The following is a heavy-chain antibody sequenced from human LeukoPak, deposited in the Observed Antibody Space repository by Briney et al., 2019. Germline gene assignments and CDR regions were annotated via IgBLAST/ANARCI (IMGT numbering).Heavy chain of an antibody. CDR2: IIPIFGTA. V-gene: IGHV1-69*13. J-gene: IGHJ4*02. Sequence: ASVKVSCKASGGTFSSYAISWVRQAPGQGLEWMRGIIPIFGTANYAQKFQGRVTITADESTSTAYMELSSLRSEDTAVYYCARSSRYYDSSGLQAYYFDYWGQGTLVTVSS. D-gene: IGHD3-22*01. CDR1: GGTFSSYA. CDR3: ARSSRYYDSSGLQAYYFDY.